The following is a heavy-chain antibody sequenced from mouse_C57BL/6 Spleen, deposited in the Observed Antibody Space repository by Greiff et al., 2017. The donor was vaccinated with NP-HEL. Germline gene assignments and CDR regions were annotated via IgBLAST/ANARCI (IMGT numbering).Heavy chain of an antibody. CDR3: TRAVITTVVAPFDD. J-gene: IGHJ2*01. Sequence: EVKLVESGEGLVKPGGSLKLSCAASGFTFSSYAMSWVRQTPEKRLEWVAYISSGGDYIYYADTVKGRFTISRDNARNTLYLQMSSLKSEDTAMYYCTRAVITTVVAPFDDWGQGTTLTVSS. V-gene: IGHV5-9-1*02. CDR1: GFTFSSYA. D-gene: IGHD1-1*01. CDR2: ISSGGDYI.